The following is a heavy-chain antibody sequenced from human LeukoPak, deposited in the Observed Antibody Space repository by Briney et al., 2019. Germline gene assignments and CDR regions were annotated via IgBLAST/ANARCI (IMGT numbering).Heavy chain of an antibody. D-gene: IGHD2-15*01. CDR2: VRYDGSNK. CDR1: GFTFSSYG. V-gene: IGHV3-30*02. CDR3: ARTYCSGGSCYSYFDD. Sequence: PGGSLRLSCAASGFTFSSYGMHWVRQAPGKGLEWVAFVRYDGSNKYYADSVKGRFTISRDNAKKSLYLQMSSLRAEDTAVYYCARTYCSGGSCYSYFDDWGQGTLVTVSS. J-gene: IGHJ4*02.